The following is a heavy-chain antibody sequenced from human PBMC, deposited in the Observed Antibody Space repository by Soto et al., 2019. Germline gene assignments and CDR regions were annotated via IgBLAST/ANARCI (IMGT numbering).Heavy chain of an antibody. CDR1: GFTFSSYA. CDR2: ISYDGSNK. D-gene: IGHD2-2*01. J-gene: IGHJ6*02. CDR3: ARAGPLGYCSSTSCLDYYYYYYGMDV. Sequence: PGGSLRLSCAASGFTFSSYAMHWVRQAPGKGLEWVAVISYDGSNKYYADSVKGRFTISRDNSKNTLYLQMNSLRAEDTAVYYCARAGPLGYCSSTSCLDYYYYYYGMDVWGQETTVTVSS. V-gene: IGHV3-30-3*01.